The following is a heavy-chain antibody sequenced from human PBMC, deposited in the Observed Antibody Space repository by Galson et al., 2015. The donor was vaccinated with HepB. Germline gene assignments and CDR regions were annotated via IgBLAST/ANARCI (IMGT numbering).Heavy chain of an antibody. D-gene: IGHD1-7*01. V-gene: IGHV3-53*01. Sequence: SLRLSCAASGFTVSSNYMSWVRQAPGKGLEWVSLIYSGGSTYYADSVKGRFTISRDNSKNTLYLQMNSLRAEDTAVYYCARDSALELYFDYWGQGTLVTVSS. J-gene: IGHJ4*02. CDR2: IYSGGST. CDR3: ARDSALELYFDY. CDR1: GFTVSSNY.